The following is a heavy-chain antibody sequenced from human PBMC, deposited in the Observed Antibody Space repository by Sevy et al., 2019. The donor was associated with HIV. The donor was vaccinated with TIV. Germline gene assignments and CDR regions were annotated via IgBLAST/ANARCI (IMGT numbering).Heavy chain of an antibody. D-gene: IGHD1-26*01. V-gene: IGHV4-4*07. CDR2: IYTSGST. Sequence: SETLSLTCTVSGDSISSYYWSWIRQPAGKGLEWIGRIYTSGSTNYNPSLKSRVTMSVDTSKNQFSLKLSSVTAADTAVYYCARERQVGATETFFDYWGQGTLVTVSS. CDR1: GDSISSYY. CDR3: ARERQVGATETFFDY. J-gene: IGHJ4*02.